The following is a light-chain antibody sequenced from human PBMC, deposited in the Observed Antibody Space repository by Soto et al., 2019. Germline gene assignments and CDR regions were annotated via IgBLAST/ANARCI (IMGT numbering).Light chain of an antibody. Sequence: DIVMTQSPLSLPVTPGEPASISCRSSQSLLYGAGYMYVDWYLQKPGQPPQLLIFLGSNRASGDXDTXSGSVSGTDFTLKISRVETEDVGVYYCMQTLQTPYAFGQGTKLEIK. CDR3: MQTLQTPYA. V-gene: IGKV2-28*01. CDR1: QSLLYGAGYMY. J-gene: IGKJ2*01. CDR2: LGS.